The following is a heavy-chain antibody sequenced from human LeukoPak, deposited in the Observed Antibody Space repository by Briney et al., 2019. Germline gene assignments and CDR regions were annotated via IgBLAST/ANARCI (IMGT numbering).Heavy chain of an antibody. V-gene: IGHV3-30*18. CDR1: GFTFSSYG. CDR3: AKPKYCSSTSCGGYFDY. Sequence: GGSLRLSCAASGFTFSSYGMHWVRQAPGKGLEWVAVISYDGSNKYYADSVKGRFTISRDNSKNTLYLQMNSLRAEDTAVYYCAKPKYCSSTSCGGYFDYWGQGTLVTVPS. CDR2: ISYDGSNK. J-gene: IGHJ4*02. D-gene: IGHD2-2*01.